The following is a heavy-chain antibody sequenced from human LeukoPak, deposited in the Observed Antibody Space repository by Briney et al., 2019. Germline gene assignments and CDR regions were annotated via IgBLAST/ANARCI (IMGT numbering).Heavy chain of an antibody. CDR2: INPNSGGT. CDR1: GYTVTGYY. J-gene: IGHJ5*02. CDR3: ARRGDSSSSSSGFDP. Sequence: GWGKVSCKASGYTVTGYYMHGVRQAPGQGLEWRGWINPNSGGTNYAQKFQGRVPMTRDTSISTAYMELSRLRSDDAAVYYCARRGDSSSSSSGFDPWGQGTLVTVSS. D-gene: IGHD6-6*01. V-gene: IGHV1-2*02.